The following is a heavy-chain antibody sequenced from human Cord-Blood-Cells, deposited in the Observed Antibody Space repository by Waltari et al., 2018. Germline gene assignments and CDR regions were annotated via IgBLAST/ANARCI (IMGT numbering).Heavy chain of an antibody. CDR3: ARGQRYGSGIPYYFDY. CDR2: INHSGST. V-gene: IGHV4-34*01. D-gene: IGHD3-10*01. J-gene: IGHJ4*02. CDR1: GGSFSGYY. Sequence: QVQLQQWGAGLLKPSETLSLTCAVYGGSFSGYYWSWIRQPPGKGLEWIGEINHSGSTTYNTSHKSRIHISVDTSKNQFSLKLSSVTAADTAVYYCARGQRYGSGIPYYFDYWGQGTLVTVSS.